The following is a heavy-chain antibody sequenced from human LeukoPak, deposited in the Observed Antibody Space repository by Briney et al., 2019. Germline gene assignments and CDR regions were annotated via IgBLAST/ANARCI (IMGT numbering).Heavy chain of an antibody. CDR3: AMRKPYDSSGPFDY. Sequence: ASVKVSCKASGYTFTRYAIHWVRQAPGQRLEWMGWINAANGNTEYSQKFQGRVTITRDTSASTAYMELSSLRSEDTAMYYCAMRKPYDSSGPFDYWGQGTLVTVSS. CDR1: GYTFTRYA. V-gene: IGHV1-3*01. CDR2: INAANGNT. J-gene: IGHJ4*02. D-gene: IGHD3-22*01.